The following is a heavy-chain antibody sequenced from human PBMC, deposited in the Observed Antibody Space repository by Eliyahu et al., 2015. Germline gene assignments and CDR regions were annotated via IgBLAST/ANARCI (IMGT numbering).Heavy chain of an antibody. D-gene: IGHD6-19*01. V-gene: IGHV2-70*04. CDR2: IDWDDDK. Sequence: QVTLKESGPALVKPTQTLTLTCTFSGFSLSTSGMRVSWIRQPPGKALEWLARIDWDDDKFYSTSLKTRLTISKDTSKNQVVLTMTHMDPVDTATYYCARMTGQWLVFDYWGQGTLVSSPQ. J-gene: IGHJ4*02. CDR1: GFSLSTSGMR. CDR3: ARMTGQWLVFDY.